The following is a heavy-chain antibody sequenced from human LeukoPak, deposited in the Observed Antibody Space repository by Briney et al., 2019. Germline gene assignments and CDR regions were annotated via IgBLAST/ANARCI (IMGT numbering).Heavy chain of an antibody. Sequence: GGSLRLSCAASGSTSSDNFMSWIRQAPGKGLEWVSYISKSDGTTYYADTVKGRFTISRGSAKKSVYLQMNSLRAEDTAVYYCARDMVRGSTVAFDIWGQGTMVTVSS. CDR2: ISKSDGTT. CDR3: ARDMVRGSTVAFDI. J-gene: IGHJ3*02. CDR1: GSTSSDNF. V-gene: IGHV3-11*04. D-gene: IGHD3-10*01.